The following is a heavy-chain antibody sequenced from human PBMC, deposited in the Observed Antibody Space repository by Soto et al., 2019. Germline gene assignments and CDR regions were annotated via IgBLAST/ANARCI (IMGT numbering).Heavy chain of an antibody. Sequence: QVQLVQYGPELKKPGASVKVSCKTSGYCCHNSGISWVRQAPGQGLEWMGWISVFNGYAHYAQKFQGRVIMTADTLTSTAYMELRGLRSDDTAMYYCSKNGTTWFASWGQGTPVTVSS. CDR1: GYCCHNSG. CDR3: SKNGTTWFAS. V-gene: IGHV1-18*01. J-gene: IGHJ5*01. D-gene: IGHD1-1*01. CDR2: ISVFNGYA.